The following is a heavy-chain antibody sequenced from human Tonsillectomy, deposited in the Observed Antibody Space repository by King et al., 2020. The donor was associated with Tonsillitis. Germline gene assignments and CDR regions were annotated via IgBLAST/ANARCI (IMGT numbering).Heavy chain of an antibody. CDR3: ASVRYSSGSCPSWFDT. CDR1: GYTFTSYY. J-gene: IGHJ5*02. D-gene: IGHD6-19*01. V-gene: IGHV1-46*01. CDR2: INPSGGST. Sequence: VQLVESGAEVKKPGASVKVSCKASGYTFTSYYMHWVRQAPGQGLEWMGIINPSGGSTSYAQEFQGRVTMTRDTSTSTVYMELSSLRSEDTAVYYCASVRYSSGSCPSWFDTWGQGTLVTVSS.